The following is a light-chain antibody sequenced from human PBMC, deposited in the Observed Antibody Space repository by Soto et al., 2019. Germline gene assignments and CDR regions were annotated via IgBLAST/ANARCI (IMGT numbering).Light chain of an antibody. CDR2: DVS. Sequence: QSVLTHPASVSGSPGESITISCTGTSSDVGGYNYVSWYQQHPGKAPKLMIYDVSNRPSGVSNRFSGSKSGNTASLTISGLQAEDEADYYCSSYTSSSTLDVFGNGTKVTVL. J-gene: IGLJ1*01. V-gene: IGLV2-14*01. CDR1: SSDVGGYNY. CDR3: SSYTSSSTLDV.